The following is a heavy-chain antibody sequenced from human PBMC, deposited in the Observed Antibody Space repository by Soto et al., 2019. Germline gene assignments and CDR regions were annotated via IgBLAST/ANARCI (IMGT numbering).Heavy chain of an antibody. V-gene: IGHV3-33*01. CDR2: IWYDGSNK. CDR3: ARVSQSVTTLYDGIDY. D-gene: IGHD4-4*01. Sequence: QVQLVESGGGVVQPGRSLRLSCAASGFTFSSYGMHWVRQAPGKGLEWVAVIWYDGSNKYYADSVKGRFTISRDNSKNTLYRQMHSLRAEATAVYYCARVSQSVTTLYDGIDYWGQGTLVTGSS. J-gene: IGHJ4*02. CDR1: GFTFSSYG.